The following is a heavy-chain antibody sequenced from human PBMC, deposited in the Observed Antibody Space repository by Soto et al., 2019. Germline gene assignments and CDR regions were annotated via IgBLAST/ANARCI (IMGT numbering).Heavy chain of an antibody. CDR1: GGSISSSSYY. V-gene: IGHV4-39*01. CDR2: IYYSGST. D-gene: IGHD3-22*01. Sequence: PSETLSLTCTVSGGSISSSSYYWGWIRQPPGKGLEWIGSIYYSGSTYYNPSLKSRVTISVDTSKNQFSLKLSSVTAADTAVYYCARWVFYYYDSSGYGPNFDYWGQGTLVTVSS. J-gene: IGHJ4*02. CDR3: ARWVFYYYDSSGYGPNFDY.